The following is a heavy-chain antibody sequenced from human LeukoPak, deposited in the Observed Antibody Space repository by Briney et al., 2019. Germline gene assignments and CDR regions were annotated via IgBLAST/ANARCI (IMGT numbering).Heavy chain of an antibody. D-gene: IGHD3-16*02. CDR2: IYNRGST. V-gene: IGHV4-30-4*01. CDR1: GGSISSTDHY. J-gene: IGHJ4*02. CDR3: VTYGGVIVPFDY. Sequence: SETLSLTCTVSGGSISSTDHYWSWIRQPPGKGLEWIGFIYNRGSTYYNPSLKSRNTISVDTSKNQFSLKLTSLTAADTAVYYRVTYGGVIVPFDYWAQGTLVTVSS.